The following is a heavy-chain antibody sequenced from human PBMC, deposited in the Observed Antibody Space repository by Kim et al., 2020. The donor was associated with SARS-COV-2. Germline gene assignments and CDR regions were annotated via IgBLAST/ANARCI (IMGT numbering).Heavy chain of an antibody. CDR3: AKDRRVGSGYDLFDY. CDR1: GFTFSSYG. CDR2: ISYDGSNK. J-gene: IGHJ4*02. Sequence: GGSLRLSCAASGFTFSSYGMHWVRQAPGKGLEWVAVISYDGSNKYYADSVKGRFTISRDNSKNTLYLQMNSLRAEDTAVYYCAKDRRVGSGYDLFDYWGQGTLVTVSS. D-gene: IGHD5-12*01. V-gene: IGHV3-30*18.